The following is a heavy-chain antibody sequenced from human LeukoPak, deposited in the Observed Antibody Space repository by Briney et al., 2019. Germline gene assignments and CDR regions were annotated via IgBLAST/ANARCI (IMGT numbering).Heavy chain of an antibody. V-gene: IGHV1-18*01. CDR1: GYTFTSYG. CDR2: ISAYNGNT. Sequence: GASVKVSCKASGYTFTSYGISWVRHAPGQGLEWMGWISAYNGNTNYAQKLQGRVTMTTDTSTSTAYMELRSLRSDDTAVYYCARVGVRYFDWLFDFVPSALFDYWGQGTLVTVSS. J-gene: IGHJ4*02. CDR3: ARVGVRYFDWLFDFVPSALFDY. D-gene: IGHD3-9*01.